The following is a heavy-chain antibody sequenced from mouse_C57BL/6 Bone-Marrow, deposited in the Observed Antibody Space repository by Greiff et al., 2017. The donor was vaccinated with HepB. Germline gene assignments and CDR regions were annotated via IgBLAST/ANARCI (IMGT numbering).Heavy chain of an antibody. CDR3: AIGITTVVADY. V-gene: IGHV1-7*01. D-gene: IGHD1-1*01. CDR1: GYTFTSYW. J-gene: IGHJ2*01. Sequence: VQLQQSGAELAKPGASVKLSCKASGYTFTSYWMHWVKQRPGQGLEWIGYINPSSGYTNYNQKFKGKATLTVDKSSSTAYMQLSSLTSEDSAVYYCAIGITTVVADYWGQGTTLTVSS. CDR2: INPSSGYT.